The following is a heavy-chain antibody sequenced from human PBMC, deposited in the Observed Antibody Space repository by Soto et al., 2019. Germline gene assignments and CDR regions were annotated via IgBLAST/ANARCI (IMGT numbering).Heavy chain of an antibody. CDR2: ISSSSSTI. D-gene: IGHD3-10*01. V-gene: IGHV3-48*02. J-gene: IGHJ6*02. CDR1: GFTFSSYS. CDR3: ARDSPGITMVRGVIRGYYYYGMDV. Sequence: GGSLRLSCAASGFTFSSYSMNWVRQAPGKGLEWVSYISSSSSTIYYADSVKGRFTISRDNAKNSLYLQMNSLRDEDTAVYYCARDSPGITMVRGVIRGYYYYGMDVWGQGTTVTVS.